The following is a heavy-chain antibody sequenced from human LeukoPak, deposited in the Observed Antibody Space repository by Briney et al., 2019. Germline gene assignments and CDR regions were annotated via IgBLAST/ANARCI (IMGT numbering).Heavy chain of an antibody. V-gene: IGHV5-51*01. CDR3: ARQDGSGLYYFDY. CDR2: IYPGDSDT. D-gene: IGHD3-22*01. Sequence: NHGESLKICCKGAGYSCRSYWSCCVRQMPGKGLEWRGIIYPGDSDTTYRPSFQGQVTISVDKSINTAYLRWSSLKASDSAVFYWARQDGSGLYYFDYWGQGTLVTVSS. CDR1: GYSCRSYW. J-gene: IGHJ4*02.